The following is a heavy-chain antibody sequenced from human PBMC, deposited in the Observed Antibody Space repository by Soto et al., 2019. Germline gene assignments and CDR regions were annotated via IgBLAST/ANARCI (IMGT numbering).Heavy chain of an antibody. Sequence: PSETLSLTCTVSGGSVSSGSYYWSWIRQPPGKGLEWIGYIYYSGSTNYNPSLKSRVTISVDTSKNQFSLKLSSVTAADTAVYYCARLLSSSSFGLDYWGQGTLVTVSS. D-gene: IGHD6-6*01. CDR3: ARLLSSSSFGLDY. CDR2: IYYSGST. V-gene: IGHV4-61*01. CDR1: GGSVSSGSYY. J-gene: IGHJ4*02.